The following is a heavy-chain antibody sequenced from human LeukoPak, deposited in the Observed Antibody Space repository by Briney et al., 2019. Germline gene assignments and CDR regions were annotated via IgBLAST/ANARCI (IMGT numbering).Heavy chain of an antibody. Sequence: GGSLRLSCAASGFTFSSYSMNWVRQAPGKGLEWVSSISSSSSYIYYADSVKGRFTISRDNSKNTLYLQMNSLGAEDTAVYYCAKDLGECYWGQGTLVTVSS. D-gene: IGHD3-16*01. CDR1: GFTFSSYS. CDR2: ISSSSSYI. J-gene: IGHJ4*02. CDR3: AKDLGECY. V-gene: IGHV3-21*01.